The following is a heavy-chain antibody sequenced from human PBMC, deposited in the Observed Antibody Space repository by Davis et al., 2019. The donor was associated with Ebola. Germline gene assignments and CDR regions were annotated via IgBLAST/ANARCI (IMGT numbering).Heavy chain of an antibody. J-gene: IGHJ4*02. CDR1: GFTFSSYA. V-gene: IGHV3-23*01. CDR3: AKGRMGRQQLVEFDY. Sequence: GESLKISCAASGFTFSSYAMSWVRQAPGKGLEWVSVISGSGGSTYYADSVKGRFTISRDNSKNTLYLQMNSLRAEDTAVYYCAKGRMGRQQLVEFDYWGQGTLVTVSS. CDR2: ISGSGGST. D-gene: IGHD6-13*01.